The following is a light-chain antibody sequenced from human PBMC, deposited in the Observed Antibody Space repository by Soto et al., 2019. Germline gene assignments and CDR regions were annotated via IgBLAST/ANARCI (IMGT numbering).Light chain of an antibody. CDR3: QQYNSYSRGT. CDR1: QSISSW. CDR2: GAS. V-gene: IGKV1-5*01. Sequence: DIQMTQSPSTLSASVGDRVTITCRASQSISSWLAWYQQKPGKTPRLLIYGASTLESGVPSRFSGSGSGTEFTLTISSLQPDDFATYYCQQYNSYSRGTFGPGTKVDIK. J-gene: IGKJ3*01.